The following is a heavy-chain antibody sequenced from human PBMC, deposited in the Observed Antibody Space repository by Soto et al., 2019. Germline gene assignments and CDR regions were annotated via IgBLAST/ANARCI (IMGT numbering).Heavy chain of an antibody. CDR1: GGSFSGYY. CDR3: ARGKSPAAAGNNWFDP. V-gene: IGHV4-34*01. Sequence: TSETLSLTCAVYGGSFSGYYWSWIRQPPGKGLEWIGEINHSGSTNYNPSLKSRVTISVDTSKNQFSLKLSSVTAADTAVYYCARGKSPAAAGNNWFDPWGQGTLVTVSS. CDR2: INHSGST. J-gene: IGHJ5*02. D-gene: IGHD6-13*01.